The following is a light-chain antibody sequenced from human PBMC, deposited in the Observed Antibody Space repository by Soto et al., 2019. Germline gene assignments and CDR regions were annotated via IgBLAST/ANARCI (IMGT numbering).Light chain of an antibody. CDR3: QQYNSYSPA. CDR1: QSVSGSY. V-gene: IGKV3-20*01. CDR2: GAS. Sequence: IVLTQSPGTLSLSPWERATLSCRASQSVSGSYLAWYQQKPGQAPRLLIYGASTRATGIPARFSGSGSGTEFTPTISSLQPDDLATYYCQQYNSYSPAFGQGTKVDIK. J-gene: IGKJ1*01.